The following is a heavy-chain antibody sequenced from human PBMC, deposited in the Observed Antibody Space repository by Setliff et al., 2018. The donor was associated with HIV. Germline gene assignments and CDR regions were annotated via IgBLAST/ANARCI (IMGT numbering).Heavy chain of an antibody. CDR2: IKQDESGM. D-gene: IGHD2-2*03. CDR1: GFIFSKSC. CDR3: AKVDNGHCTSASCRDFDY. V-gene: IGHV3-7*03. Sequence: PGGSLRLSCAASGFIFSKSCMSWVRQAPGKGLDWVATIKQDESGMQYVDSVKGRFTISRDNSKNTLYLQMNSLRAEDTAVYYCAKVDNGHCTSASCRDFDYWGQGTLVTVS. J-gene: IGHJ4*02.